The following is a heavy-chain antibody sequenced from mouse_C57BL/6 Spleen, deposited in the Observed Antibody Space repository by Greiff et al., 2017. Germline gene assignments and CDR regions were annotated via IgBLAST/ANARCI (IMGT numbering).Heavy chain of an antibody. CDR3: ARGTYYYGTIFDY. CDR2: ISYDGSN. CDR1: GYSITSGYY. Sequence: EVQLVESGPGLVKPSQSLSLTCSVTGYSITSGYYWNWIRQFPGNKLEWMGYISYDGSNNYNPSLKNRISITRDTSKNQFFLKLNSVTTEDTATYYCARGTYYYGTIFDYWGQGTTLTVSS. D-gene: IGHD1-1*01. J-gene: IGHJ2*01. V-gene: IGHV3-6*01.